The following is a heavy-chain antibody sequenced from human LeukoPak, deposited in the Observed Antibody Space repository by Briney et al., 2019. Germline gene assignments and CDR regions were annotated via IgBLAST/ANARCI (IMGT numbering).Heavy chain of an antibody. CDR1: GYTLTELS. CDR2: FDPEDGET. V-gene: IGHV1-24*01. D-gene: IGHD2-15*01. CDR3: ATAAHRSGDLDY. J-gene: IGHJ4*02. Sequence: ASVNVSCKVSGYTLTELSMHWVRQAPGKGLEWMGGFDPEDGETIYAQKFQGRVTMTEDTSTDTAYTELSSLRSEDTAVYYCATAAHRSGDLDYWGQGTLVTVSS.